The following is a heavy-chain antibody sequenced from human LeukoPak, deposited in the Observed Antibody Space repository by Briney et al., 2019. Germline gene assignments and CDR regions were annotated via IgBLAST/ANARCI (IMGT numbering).Heavy chain of an antibody. J-gene: IGHJ3*02. CDR3: ARDKDAFDI. V-gene: IGHV4-59*01. CDR1: GGPIRTYY. Sequence: SETLSLTCTVSGGPIRTYYWSWIRQPPGKGLEWIGYIYYSGSTNYNPSLKSRVTISVDTSKNQFSLKLSSVTAADTAVYYCARDKDAFDIWGQGTMVTVSS. CDR2: IYYSGST.